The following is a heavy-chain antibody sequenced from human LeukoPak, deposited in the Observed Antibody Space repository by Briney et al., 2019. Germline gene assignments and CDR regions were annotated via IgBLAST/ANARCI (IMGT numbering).Heavy chain of an antibody. CDR3: ARVGGDSSGYWGFDP. CDR1: GGSISSYY. Sequence: SETLSLTCTVSGGSISSYYWSWIRQPPGKGLEWIGYIYYSGSTNYNPSLKSRVTISVDTSKNQFSLKLSSVTAAETAVYYCARVGGDSSGYWGFDPWGQGTLVTVSS. V-gene: IGHV4-59*01. CDR2: IYYSGST. J-gene: IGHJ5*02. D-gene: IGHD3-22*01.